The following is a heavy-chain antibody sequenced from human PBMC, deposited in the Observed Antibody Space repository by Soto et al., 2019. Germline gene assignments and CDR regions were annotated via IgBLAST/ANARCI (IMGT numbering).Heavy chain of an antibody. CDR2: INAGNGNT. CDR3: ARPPYYYGSGSYSKSAEYFQH. V-gene: IGHV1-3*01. J-gene: IGHJ1*01. D-gene: IGHD3-10*01. Sequence: GASVKVSCKASGYTFTSYAMHWVRQAPGQRLEWMGWINAGNGNTKYSQKFQGRVTITRDTSASTAYMELSSLRSEDTAVYYCARPPYYYGSGSYSKSAEYFQHWGQGTLVTVS. CDR1: GYTFTSYA.